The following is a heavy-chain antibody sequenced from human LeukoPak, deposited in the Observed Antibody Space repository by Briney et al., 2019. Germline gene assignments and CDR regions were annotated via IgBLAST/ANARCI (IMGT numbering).Heavy chain of an antibody. Sequence: SLRLSCAASGFTVSSNYMSWVRQAPGKGLEWVSGISWNSGSIGYADSVKGRFTISRDNAKNSLYLQMNSLRAEDTALYYCAKDRRDGPSGGAFDIWGQGTMVTVSS. J-gene: IGHJ3*02. CDR2: ISWNSGSI. V-gene: IGHV3-9*01. D-gene: IGHD5-24*01. CDR3: AKDRRDGPSGGAFDI. CDR1: GFTVSSNY.